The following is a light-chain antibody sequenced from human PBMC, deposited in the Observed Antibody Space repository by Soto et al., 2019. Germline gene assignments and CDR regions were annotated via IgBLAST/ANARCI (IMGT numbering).Light chain of an antibody. CDR3: QQYNTYST. CDR2: KAS. V-gene: IGKV1-5*03. Sequence: DIQMTQSPSTLSASVGDRVTITCRASQSISSWLAWYQQKPGKAPNLLIYKASSLESGVPSRFSGSGSGTEFTLTISSLQPDDFATYYRQQYNTYSTFGQGTKVDIK. CDR1: QSISSW. J-gene: IGKJ1*01.